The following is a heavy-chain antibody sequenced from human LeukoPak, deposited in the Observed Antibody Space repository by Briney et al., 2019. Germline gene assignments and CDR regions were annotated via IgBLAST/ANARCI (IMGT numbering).Heavy chain of an antibody. D-gene: IGHD5-24*01. Sequence: GGSLRLSCAASGFTVSSYSMNWVRQAPGKGLEWVSYISSSSSTIYYADSVKGRFTISRDNAKNSLYLQMNSLRAEDTAVYYCARFWGHVRDGYHKTGLDYWGQGTLVTVSS. CDR3: ARFWGHVRDGYHKTGLDY. CDR1: GFTVSSYS. CDR2: ISSSSSTI. V-gene: IGHV3-48*01. J-gene: IGHJ4*02.